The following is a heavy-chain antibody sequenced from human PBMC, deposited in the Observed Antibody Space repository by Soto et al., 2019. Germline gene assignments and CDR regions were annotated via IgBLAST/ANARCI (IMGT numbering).Heavy chain of an antibody. Sequence: SVKVSCKAPGGTFSSYAISWVRQAPGQGLEWMGGIIPIFRTTNNAQKFLGRVTVTADESTSTAYMELSSLRSEDTAIYYCARGHYDFWSGSITPYYFDSWGQGTLVTSPQ. CDR2: IIPIFRTT. CDR1: GGTFSSYA. CDR3: ARGHYDFWSGSITPYYFDS. V-gene: IGHV1-69*13. D-gene: IGHD3-3*01. J-gene: IGHJ4*02.